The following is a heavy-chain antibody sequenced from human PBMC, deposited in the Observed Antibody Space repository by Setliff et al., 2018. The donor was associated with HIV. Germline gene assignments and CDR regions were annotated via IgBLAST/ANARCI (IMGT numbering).Heavy chain of an antibody. CDR2: MTSRHDGGTT. CDR3: VTADKVAFDV. Sequence: ASGFTFSSAWMTWVRQCPGKGLEWLGRMTSRHDGGTTDYAAPVKGRFTFSRDDSTNTLYLQMNNLKIEDTAVYYCVTADKVAFDVWGRGTMVTVSS. V-gene: IGHV3-15*01. CDR1: GFTFSSAW. J-gene: IGHJ3*01.